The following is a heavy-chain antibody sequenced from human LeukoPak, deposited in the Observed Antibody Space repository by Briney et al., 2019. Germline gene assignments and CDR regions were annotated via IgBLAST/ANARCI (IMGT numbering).Heavy chain of an antibody. J-gene: IGHJ4*02. CDR3: ARPYCSSTSCYAGFDY. Sequence: SETLSLTCTVSGGSISSYYWSWIRQPAGKGLEWIGRIYTSGSTNYNPSLKSRVTISVDTSKNQFSLKLSSVTAADTAVYYCARPYCSSTSCYAGFDYWGQGTLVTVSS. D-gene: IGHD2-2*01. V-gene: IGHV4-4*07. CDR1: GGSISSYY. CDR2: IYTSGST.